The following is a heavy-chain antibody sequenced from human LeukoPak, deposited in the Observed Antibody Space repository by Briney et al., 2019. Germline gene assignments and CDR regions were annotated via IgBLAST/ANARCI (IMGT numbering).Heavy chain of an antibody. CDR3: AKDVTATGYLHDY. V-gene: IGHV3-23*01. D-gene: IGHD3-9*01. CDR2: ISGSGGST. J-gene: IGHJ4*02. Sequence: GGSLRLSCAASGFTFSSYAMSWVRQAPGKGLEWVSAISGSGGSTYHADSVKGRFTISRDNSKNTLYLQMNSLRAEDTAVYYCAKDVTATGYLHDYWGQGTLVTVSS. CDR1: GFTFSSYA.